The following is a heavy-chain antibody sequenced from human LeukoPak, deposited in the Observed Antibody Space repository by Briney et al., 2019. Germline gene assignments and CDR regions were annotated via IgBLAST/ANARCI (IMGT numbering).Heavy chain of an antibody. D-gene: IGHD1-7*01. CDR2: ISYDGSNK. Sequence: GRSRRLSCAASGFTFSSYAMHWVRQAPGKGLEWVAVISYDGSNKYYADSVKGRFTISRDNSKNTLYLQMNSLRAEDTAVYYCAKSRNRYNWNYVADYWGQGTLVTVSS. V-gene: IGHV3-30*04. CDR1: GFTFSSYA. J-gene: IGHJ4*02. CDR3: AKSRNRYNWNYVADY.